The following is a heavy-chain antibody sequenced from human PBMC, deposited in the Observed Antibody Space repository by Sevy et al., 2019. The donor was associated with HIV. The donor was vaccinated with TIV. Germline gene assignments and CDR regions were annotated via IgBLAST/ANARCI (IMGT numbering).Heavy chain of an antibody. CDR3: ARAGIGDFWSGYYGIDH. CDR2: IHTDGSSS. CDR1: GFTFRNYW. Sequence: GGSLRLSCAASGFTFRNYWKHWVRQAPGKGLVSVSYIHTDGSSSYYADYVKGRFTISRDNAQNTLYLQMNSLRAEDTAVYYCARAGIGDFWSGYYGIDHWGQGTLVTVSS. V-gene: IGHV3-74*01. D-gene: IGHD3-3*01. J-gene: IGHJ4*02.